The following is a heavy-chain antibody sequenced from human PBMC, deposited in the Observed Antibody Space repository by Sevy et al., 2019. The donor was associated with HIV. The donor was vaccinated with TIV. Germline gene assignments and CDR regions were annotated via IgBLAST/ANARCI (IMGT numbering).Heavy chain of an antibody. D-gene: IGHD5-12*01. Sequence: GGSLRLSCEASGFGFSGHGMHWVRQAPGRGLEWLAVIWSDGSNKYYADSVRGRFTISRDNSKNNLYLQMKSLGVEDVAFYYCAKDLLTRVSAYTWADYFDFWGQGTLVTVSS. CDR1: GFGFSGHG. J-gene: IGHJ4*02. CDR3: AKDLLTRVSAYTWADYFDF. CDR2: IWSDGSNK. V-gene: IGHV3-33*06.